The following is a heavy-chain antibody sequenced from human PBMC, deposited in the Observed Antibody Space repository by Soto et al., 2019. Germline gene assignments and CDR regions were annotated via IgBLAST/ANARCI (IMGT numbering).Heavy chain of an antibody. CDR3: ATLPRTIERTPAAIWSFDS. J-gene: IGHJ4*02. D-gene: IGHD2-2*01. Sequence: GASVKVSCKVSGYSLSDLSIHWVRQAPGKGLEWMGGLDAEDGETIYAQKLQGRGTMTEDTSTDTAYMELSSLTSEDTAMYYCATLPRTIERTPAAIWSFDSWGQGTLVT. V-gene: IGHV1-24*01. CDR1: GYSLSDLS. CDR2: LDAEDGET.